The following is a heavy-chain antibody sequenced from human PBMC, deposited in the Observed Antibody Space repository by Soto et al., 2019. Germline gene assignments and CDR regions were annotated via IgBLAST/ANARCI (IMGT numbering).Heavy chain of an antibody. V-gene: IGHV4-39*01. J-gene: IGHJ4*02. CDR3: ARRGSGYERYHDY. Sequence: QLQLQESGPGLVMPSETLSLTCTVSGGSISSDSYSWNWIRQPPGKRLEWIGSIFYSGSTFYNPSLKSRVTISVDTSKNQFSLRLTSVTAADTAVYYCARRGSGYERYHDYWGQGTLVTVSS. CDR2: IFYSGST. CDR1: GGSISSDSYS. D-gene: IGHD5-12*01.